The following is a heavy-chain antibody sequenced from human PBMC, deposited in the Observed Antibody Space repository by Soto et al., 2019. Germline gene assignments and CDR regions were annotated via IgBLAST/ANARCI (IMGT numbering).Heavy chain of an antibody. CDR2: IIPIFGTA. CDR1: GGAFSSYA. D-gene: IGHD3-16*02. CDR3: ARSPGRDYVWGSYLFG. Sequence: SVKVSCKASGGAFSSYAISWVRQAPGQGLEWMGGIIPIFGTANYAQKFQGRVTITADESTSTAYMELSSLRSEDTAVYYCARSPGRDYVWGSYLFGWGQGTLVTVAS. J-gene: IGHJ4*02. V-gene: IGHV1-69*13.